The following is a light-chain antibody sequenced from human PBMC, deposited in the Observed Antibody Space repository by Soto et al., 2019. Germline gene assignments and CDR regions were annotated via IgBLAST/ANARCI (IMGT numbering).Light chain of an antibody. J-gene: IGLJ3*02. Sequence: QLVLTQPPSASGTPGQRVIISCSGGTSNFGGNTANWYQQFPGTAPKVLIYSNNQRPSGVPDRFSGSKSGTSASLAISGLQSEDEADYYCAAWDDSLNAWVFGGGTKLTVL. CDR1: TSNFGGNT. CDR3: AAWDDSLNAWV. CDR2: SNN. V-gene: IGLV1-44*01.